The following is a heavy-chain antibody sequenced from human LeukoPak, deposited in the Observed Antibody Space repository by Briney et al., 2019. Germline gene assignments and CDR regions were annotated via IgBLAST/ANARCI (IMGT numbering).Heavy chain of an antibody. V-gene: IGHV1-18*01. CDR3: ARDLEIVLMVYAMDYYYYGMDV. Sequence: GASVKVSCKASGYTFTSYGISWVRQAPGQGLEWMGWISAYNGNTNYAQKLQGRVTMTTDSSTSTAYMELRSLRSDDTAVYYCARDLEIVLMVYAMDYYYYGMDVWGQGTTVTVSS. J-gene: IGHJ6*02. CDR1: GYTFTSYG. D-gene: IGHD2-8*01. CDR2: ISAYNGNT.